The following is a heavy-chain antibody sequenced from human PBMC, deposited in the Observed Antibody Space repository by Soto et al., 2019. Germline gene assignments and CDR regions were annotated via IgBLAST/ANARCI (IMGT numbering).Heavy chain of an antibody. Sequence: QPGGSLRLSCAASGFTFATYWMTWVRQAPGTGLEWVANIKQDGSEKYYVDSVKGRFTISRDNAKNSLYLQMDSLRAEDTAVYYCATLRYFDWLLPGHDYWGQGTLVTVSS. CDR2: IKQDGSEK. J-gene: IGHJ4*02. CDR1: GFTFATYW. D-gene: IGHD3-9*01. CDR3: ATLRYFDWLLPGHDY. V-gene: IGHV3-7*01.